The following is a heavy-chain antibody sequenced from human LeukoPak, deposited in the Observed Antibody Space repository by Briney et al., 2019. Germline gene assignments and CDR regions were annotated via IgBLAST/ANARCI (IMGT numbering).Heavy chain of an antibody. CDR1: DDSIGNYY. V-gene: IGHV4-4*02. J-gene: IGHJ4*02. CDR2: IYHSGST. CDR3: ARVVAVAGGEFDY. D-gene: IGHD6-19*01. Sequence: PSDTLSLTCTVSDDSIGNYYWSWVRQPPGKGLEWIGEIYHSGSTNYNPSLKSRVTISVDKSKNQFSLKLSSVTAADTAVYYCARVVAVAGGEFDYWGQGTLVTVSS.